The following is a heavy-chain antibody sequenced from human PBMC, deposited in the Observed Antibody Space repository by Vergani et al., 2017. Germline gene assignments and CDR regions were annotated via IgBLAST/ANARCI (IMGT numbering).Heavy chain of an antibody. Sequence: QVQLQQWGAGLLKPSETLSLTCAVYGGSFSGYYWSWIRQAPGKGLEWVSYISSSSSTIYYADSVKGRFTISRDNAKNSLYLQMNSLRAEDTAVYYCARDPPSYYYDSSGYSVDAFDIWGQGTMVTVSS. D-gene: IGHD3-22*01. CDR1: GGSFSGYY. CDR3: ARDPPSYYYDSSGYSVDAFDI. J-gene: IGHJ3*02. V-gene: IGHV3-11*04. CDR2: ISSSSSTI.